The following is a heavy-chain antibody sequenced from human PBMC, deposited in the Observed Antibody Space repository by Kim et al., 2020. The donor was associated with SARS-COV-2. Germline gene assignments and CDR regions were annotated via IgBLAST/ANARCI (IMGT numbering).Heavy chain of an antibody. CDR2: FDPEDGET. CDR3: ATDPAYYYDSSGYPGAFDI. CDR1: GYTLTELS. D-gene: IGHD3-22*01. Sequence: ASVKVSCKVSGYTLTELSMHWVRQAPGKGLEWMGGFDPEDGETIYAQKFQGRVTMTEDTSTDTAYMELSSLRSEDTAVYYCATDPAYYYDSSGYPGAFDIWGQGTMVTVSS. J-gene: IGHJ3*02. V-gene: IGHV1-24*01.